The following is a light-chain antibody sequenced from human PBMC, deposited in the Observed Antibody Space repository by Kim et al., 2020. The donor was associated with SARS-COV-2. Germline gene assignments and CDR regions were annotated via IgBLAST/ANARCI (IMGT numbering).Light chain of an antibody. V-gene: IGLV3-9*01. Sequence: SYELTQPLSVSVALGQTARITCGGNNMGSKNVHWYQQKPGQAPVLVIYRDSNRPSGIPERFSGSNSGNTATLTISRAHAGDEADYYCQVWDSSTAVFGGGTQLTVL. J-gene: IGLJ3*02. CDR2: RDS. CDR3: QVWDSSTAV. CDR1: NMGSKN.